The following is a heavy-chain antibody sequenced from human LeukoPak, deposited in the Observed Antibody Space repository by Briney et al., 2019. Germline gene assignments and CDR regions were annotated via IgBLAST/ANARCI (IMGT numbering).Heavy chain of an antibody. CDR1: GGSFSTYY. CDR2: IYYTGTT. Sequence: SETLSLTCAVSGGSFSTYYWSWIRQPPGKGLEWIGFIYYTGTTNYNPSLKSRVTISVDTSKNQFSLKLSSVTAADTAVYYCARHVEYSSSSEANFDYWGQGTLVTVSS. D-gene: IGHD6-6*01. CDR3: ARHVEYSSSSEANFDY. V-gene: IGHV4-59*08. J-gene: IGHJ4*02.